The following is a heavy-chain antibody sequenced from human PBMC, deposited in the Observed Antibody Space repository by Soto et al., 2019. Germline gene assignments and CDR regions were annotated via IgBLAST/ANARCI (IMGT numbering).Heavy chain of an antibody. V-gene: IGHV3-30-3*01. J-gene: IGHJ4*02. CDR3: ASGGSYSSAH. Sequence: GGSLRLSCAASGFTFSSYAMHWVRQAPGKGLEWVAVISYDGSNKYYADSVKGRFTISRDNSKNTLYLQMNSLRAEDTAVYYCASGGSYSSAHWGQGTLVTVSS. CDR2: ISYDGSNK. D-gene: IGHD1-26*01. CDR1: GFTFSSYA.